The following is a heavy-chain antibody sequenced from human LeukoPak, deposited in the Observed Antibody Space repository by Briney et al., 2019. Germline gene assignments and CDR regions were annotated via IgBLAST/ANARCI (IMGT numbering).Heavy chain of an antibody. CDR1: GYTFTDYY. CDR3: AREMTGIVGRTQSGDH. CDR2: INPKSGGT. Sequence: GASVKVSCKASGYTFTDYYIHWVRQAPGQGLEWMGWINPKSGGTNYAPKFQGRVTMTRDTSISTVYMEMTGLRSDDTAVFYCAREMTGIVGRTQSGDHWGQGTLVTVSS. D-gene: IGHD1-26*01. V-gene: IGHV1-2*02. J-gene: IGHJ4*02.